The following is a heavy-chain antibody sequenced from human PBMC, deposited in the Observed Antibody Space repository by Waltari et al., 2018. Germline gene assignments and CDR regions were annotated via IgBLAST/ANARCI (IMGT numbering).Heavy chain of an antibody. CDR3: TTDGGIEEAGIFDYWG. CDR2: IKSTSKGGTT. Sequence: EVQLVESGGDLVKPGGSLRLDCAASGFNFRHGWISWDRQAPGKGLEWVGRIKSTSKGGTTDYAAPVKGRFTISRHDSTSTVYLQLNSLVREDTGVYYCTTDGGIEEAGIFDYWGGGHGTLVTVSS. V-gene: IGHV3-15*01. J-gene: IGHJ4*01. CDR1: GFNFRHGW. D-gene: IGHD6-13*01.